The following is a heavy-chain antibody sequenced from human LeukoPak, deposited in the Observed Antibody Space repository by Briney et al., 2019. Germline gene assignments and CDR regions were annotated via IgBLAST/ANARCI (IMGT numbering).Heavy chain of an antibody. CDR3: ARVGYSSGWYDGDYFDY. D-gene: IGHD6-19*01. CDR2: IYTSGST. V-gene: IGHV4-4*07. Sequence: SETLSLTCTVSGGSISSYYWSWIRQPAGKGLEWSGRIYTSGSTNYNPSLKSRVTMSVDTSKNQFSLKLSSVTAADTAVYYCARVGYSSGWYDGDYFDYWGQGTLVTVSS. CDR1: GGSISSYY. J-gene: IGHJ4*02.